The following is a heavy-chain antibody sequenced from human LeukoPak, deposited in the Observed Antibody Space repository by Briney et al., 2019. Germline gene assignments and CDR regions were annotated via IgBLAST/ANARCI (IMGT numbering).Heavy chain of an antibody. CDR2: ISGSGGST. CDR1: GFTFSSHG. D-gene: IGHD6-19*01. Sequence: GGTLRLSCAASGFTFSSHGMNWVRQAPGKGLEWVSAISGSGGSTYYADSVKGRFTISRDNSKNTLYLQMNSLRAEDTAVYYCAKAAAGQWLGNFDYWGQGTLVTVSS. J-gene: IGHJ4*02. CDR3: AKAAAGQWLGNFDY. V-gene: IGHV3-23*01.